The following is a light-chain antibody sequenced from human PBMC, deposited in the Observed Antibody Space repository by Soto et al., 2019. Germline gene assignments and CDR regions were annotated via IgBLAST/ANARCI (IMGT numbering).Light chain of an antibody. CDR2: AAS. CDR3: QQSYSTPWT. CDR1: QSISSS. V-gene: IGKV1-39*01. J-gene: IGKJ1*01. Sequence: DIQMTQSPSSLSASVGDSVTITCRASQSISSSLNWYQQKPGKAPKLLIYAASSLQSGVPSRFSGSGSGTDFTLTISSLQPEDFATYYCQQSYSTPWTFGQGTKVEIK.